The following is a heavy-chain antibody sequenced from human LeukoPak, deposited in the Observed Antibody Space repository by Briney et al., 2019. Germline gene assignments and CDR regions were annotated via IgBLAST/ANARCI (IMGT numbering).Heavy chain of an antibody. J-gene: IGHJ4*02. CDR1: GFTFSSYA. Sequence: GGSLRLSCAASGFTFSSYAMSWVRQAPGKGLDWVAAISGSGGSTYYADSVKGRFTISRDNSKNTLYVQMNSLRAEDTAVYYCAKARYCSGGSCYHDYWGQGTLVTVSS. CDR2: ISGSGGST. CDR3: AKARYCSGGSCYHDY. V-gene: IGHV3-23*01. D-gene: IGHD2-15*01.